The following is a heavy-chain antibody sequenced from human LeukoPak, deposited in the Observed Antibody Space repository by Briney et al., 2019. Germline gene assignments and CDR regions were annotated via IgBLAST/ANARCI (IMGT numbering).Heavy chain of an antibody. Sequence: PGGSLRLSCAASGFTFSSYSMNWVRQAPGKGLEWVSYISSSSSTIYYADSVKGRFTISRDNAKNSLYLQMSSLRDEDTAVYYCAKEPLPHTGPNYFDYWGQGTLVTVSS. J-gene: IGHJ4*02. CDR3: AKEPLPHTGPNYFDY. CDR2: ISSSSSTI. CDR1: GFTFSSYS. V-gene: IGHV3-48*02.